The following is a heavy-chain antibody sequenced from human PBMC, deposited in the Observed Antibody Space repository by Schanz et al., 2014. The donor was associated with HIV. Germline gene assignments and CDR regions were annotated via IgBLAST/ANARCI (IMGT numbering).Heavy chain of an antibody. J-gene: IGHJ4*02. D-gene: IGHD5-18*01. CDR3: ARDSPYSYGLGPLDY. V-gene: IGHV1-18*01. CDR2: ISAYNGDT. Sequence: QVQLVQSGGEVKKPGASVRVSCKASGYTFSSYGVSWVRQAPGQGLEWMGWISAYNGDTNYAEKFQGRIRMTTDSSTIAYMDVTSLTSDATAVYFCARDSPYSYGLGPLDYWGQGTLVSVSS. CDR1: GYTFSSYG.